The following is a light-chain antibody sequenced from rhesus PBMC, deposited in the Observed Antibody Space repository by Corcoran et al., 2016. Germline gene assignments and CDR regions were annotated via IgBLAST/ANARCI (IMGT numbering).Light chain of an antibody. CDR1: QGISSY. J-gene: IGKJ1*01. V-gene: IGKV1-28*01. CDR3: LQHNRYPWT. Sequence: DIQMTQSPSSLSASVGDTVTITCRASQGISSYLNWFQQKPGKAPKLLIYAASSLESGVPSRFRGSGAGTEFTLTISRLQPEDCAAYYWLQHNRYPWTFGQGTKVEIK. CDR2: AAS.